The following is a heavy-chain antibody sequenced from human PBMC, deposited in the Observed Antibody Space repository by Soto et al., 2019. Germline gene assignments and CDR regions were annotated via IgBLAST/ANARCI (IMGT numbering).Heavy chain of an antibody. CDR2: INNDASHT. V-gene: IGHV3-74*01. CDR1: GFTFSTYW. Sequence: EVQLVESGGGLVQPGGSLRLSCAASGFTFSTYWMHWIRQVPGKGLEWVARINNDASHTYYADSVKGRFTISRDNSKNTLHFEMNRLRAEDKALYYCVRDGHCITPCCSGDGFDAWGQGTLVTVSS. J-gene: IGHJ5*02. D-gene: IGHD2-15*01. CDR3: VRDGHCITPCCSGDGFDA.